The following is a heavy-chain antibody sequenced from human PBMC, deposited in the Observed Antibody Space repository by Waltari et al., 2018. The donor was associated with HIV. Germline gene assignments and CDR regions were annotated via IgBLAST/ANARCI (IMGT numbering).Heavy chain of an antibody. CDR2: SSSSSSTI. D-gene: IGHD1-26*01. Sequence: EVQLVESGGGLVQPGGSLRLYCAASGFTFSSYSMTWVGQAPGKGLEWVSNSSSSSSTIYYADSVKGRFTISRDNAKNSLYLQMNSLRDEDTAVYYCARGKATEAGLDYWGQGTLVTVSS. CDR3: ARGKATEAGLDY. J-gene: IGHJ4*02. V-gene: IGHV3-48*02. CDR1: GFTFSSYS.